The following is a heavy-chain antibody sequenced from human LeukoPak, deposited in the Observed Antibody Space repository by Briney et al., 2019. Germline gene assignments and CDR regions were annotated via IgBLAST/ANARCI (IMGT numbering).Heavy chain of an antibody. D-gene: IGHD3-22*01. V-gene: IGHV4-38-2*01. J-gene: IGHJ4*02. CDR3: ARVGGDDSTGHYSVDY. Sequence: PPETLSLTCAVSGYSITSTYWWGWIRQTPGRGLEWIGSLHHSGSTSYSPSLKSRVTISVDTSKNQFSLRLSSVTAADTAVYYCARVGGDDSTGHYSVDYWGQGTLVTVSS. CDR1: GYSITSTYW. CDR2: LHHSGST.